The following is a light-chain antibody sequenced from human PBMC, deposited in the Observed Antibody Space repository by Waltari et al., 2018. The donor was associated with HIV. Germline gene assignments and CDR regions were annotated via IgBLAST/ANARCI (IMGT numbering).Light chain of an antibody. J-gene: IGKJ1*01. CDR2: DAS. Sequence: EIVLTQLPPPRPLPPGEGAPFSCRASQSVSTFLAWYQQKPGQAPRLLIYDASNRATGIPARFSGSGSGTDFTLTISSLEPEDFAVYYCQQRNNWPPWTFGQGTKVEIK. CDR1: QSVSTF. V-gene: IGKV3-11*01. CDR3: QQRNNWPPWT.